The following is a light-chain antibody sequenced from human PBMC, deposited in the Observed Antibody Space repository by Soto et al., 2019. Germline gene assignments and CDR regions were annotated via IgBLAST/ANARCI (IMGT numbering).Light chain of an antibody. CDR1: NGSVTSGYY. CDR3: LLYYGGAHYV. CDR2: STS. J-gene: IGLJ1*01. V-gene: IGLV7-43*01. Sequence: QALVTQEPSMAVSPGGTVTLTCASSNGSVTSGYYPNWFQQKPGQAPRSLIYSTSNTHAWTPARFSGSLLGVKAALTLSGVQPEDEAEYYCLLYYGGAHYVFATGTKV.